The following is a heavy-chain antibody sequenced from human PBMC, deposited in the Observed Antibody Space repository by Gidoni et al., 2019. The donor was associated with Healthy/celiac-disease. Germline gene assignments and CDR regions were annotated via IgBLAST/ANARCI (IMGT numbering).Heavy chain of an antibody. CDR2: ISGSGGST. Sequence: EVQLVESVGGLVQPGGSLRLSCAASGFTFSCYAMGWVGQAPGKGLEWVSAISGSGGSTYYADSVKGRFTISRDNSQNTLYLQMNSLRAEDTAVYYCAKDVYYDFWSGYPNWFDPWGQGTLVTVSS. CDR1: GFTFSCYA. CDR3: AKDVYYDFWSGYPNWFDP. J-gene: IGHJ5*02. D-gene: IGHD3-3*01. V-gene: IGHV3-23*04.